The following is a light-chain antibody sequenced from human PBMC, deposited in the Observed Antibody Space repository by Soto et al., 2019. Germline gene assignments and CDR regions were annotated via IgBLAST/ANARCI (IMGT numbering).Light chain of an antibody. Sequence: DIQMTQSPSSLSASIGDRVTITCRASQYIGDFLNWYQQTPGKPPKLLIFGASNLHIGVPSRFSGSGSGTEFTLTINNLQREDFATYYCQQSFFTPGTFGRGTKVEV. J-gene: IGKJ1*01. CDR3: QQSFFTPGT. CDR1: QYIGDF. V-gene: IGKV1-39*01. CDR2: GAS.